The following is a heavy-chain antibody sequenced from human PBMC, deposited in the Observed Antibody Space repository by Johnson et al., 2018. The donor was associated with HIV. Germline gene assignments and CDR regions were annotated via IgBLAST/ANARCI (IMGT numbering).Heavy chain of an antibody. Sequence: EVQLVESGGGLVQPGGSLRLSCAASGFTFSSYWMSWVRQAPGKGLEWVANIKQDGSEKYYTDSVKGRFPISRDNSKNMVYLQMNTLRAEDTAVYYCAREGGSYKDDAFDIWGQGTVVTVSS. V-gene: IGHV3-7*01. CDR3: AREGGSYKDDAFDI. D-gene: IGHD2-15*01. CDR1: GFTFSSYW. CDR2: IKQDGSEK. J-gene: IGHJ3*02.